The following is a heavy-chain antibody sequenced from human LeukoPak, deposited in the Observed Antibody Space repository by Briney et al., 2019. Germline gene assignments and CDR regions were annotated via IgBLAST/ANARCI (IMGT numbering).Heavy chain of an antibody. J-gene: IGHJ4*02. V-gene: IGHV3-23*01. D-gene: IGHD3-22*01. CDR2: ISGSGGST. Sequence: PGGSLRLSCAASGFTFSSYGMSWVRQAPGKGLEWVSAISGSGGSTYYADSVKGRFTISRDNSKNTLYLQMNSLRAEDTAVYYCAKDQIAYYYDSSGALDYWGQGTLATVSS. CDR1: GFTFSSYG. CDR3: AKDQIAYYYDSSGALDY.